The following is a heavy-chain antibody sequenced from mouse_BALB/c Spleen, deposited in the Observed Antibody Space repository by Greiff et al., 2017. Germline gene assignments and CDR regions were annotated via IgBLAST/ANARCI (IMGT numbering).Heavy chain of an antibody. D-gene: IGHD1-2*01. CDR1: GFTFSSYT. CDR3: ASSYGYFAY. Sequence: DVKLVESGGGLVKPGGSLKLSCAASGFTFSSYTMSWVRQTPEKRLEWVATISSGGGNTYYPDSVKGRFTISRDNAKNNLSLQMSSLRSEDTALYYCASSYGYFAYWGQGTLVTVSA. V-gene: IGHV5-9*03. J-gene: IGHJ3*01. CDR2: ISSGGGNT.